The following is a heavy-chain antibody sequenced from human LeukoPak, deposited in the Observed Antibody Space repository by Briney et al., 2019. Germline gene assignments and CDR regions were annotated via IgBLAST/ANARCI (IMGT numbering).Heavy chain of an antibody. V-gene: IGHV1-2*04. CDR2: INPNSGGT. Sequence: ASVKVSCKASGYTFTGYYMHWVRQAPGQGFEWMGWINPNSGGTNYAQKFQGWVTMTRDTSISTAYMELSRLRSDDTAVYYCARESSSGWYRYWGQGTLVTVSS. D-gene: IGHD6-19*01. CDR3: ARESSSGWYRY. J-gene: IGHJ4*02. CDR1: GYTFTGYY.